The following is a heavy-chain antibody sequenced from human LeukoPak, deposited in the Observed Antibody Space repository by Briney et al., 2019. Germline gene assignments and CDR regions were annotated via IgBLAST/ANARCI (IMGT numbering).Heavy chain of an antibody. V-gene: IGHV4-30-4*08. D-gene: IGHD6-6*01. CDR2: IYYSGST. CDR3: ASQGVIAARPLDY. CDR1: GGSISSGDYY. J-gene: IGHJ4*02. Sequence: TSETLSLTCTVSGGSISSGDYYWSWIRQPPGKGLEWIGYIYYSGSTHYNPSLKSRVTISVDTSKNQFSLKLSSVTAADTAVYYCASQGVIAARPLDYWGQGTLVTVSS.